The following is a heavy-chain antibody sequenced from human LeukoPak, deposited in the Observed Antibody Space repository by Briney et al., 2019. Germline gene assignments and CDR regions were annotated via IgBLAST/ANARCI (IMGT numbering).Heavy chain of an antibody. Sequence: GGSLRLSCAASGFTFSSYAMSWVRQAPGKGLEWVSAISGSGGSTYYADSVKGRFTISRDNSKNTLYLQMNSLRAEDTAVYYCAKESRGEQLWSYPFDYWGQGTLVTVSS. CDR3: AKESRGEQLWSYPFDY. CDR1: GFTFSSYA. D-gene: IGHD5-18*01. CDR2: ISGSGGST. V-gene: IGHV3-23*01. J-gene: IGHJ4*02.